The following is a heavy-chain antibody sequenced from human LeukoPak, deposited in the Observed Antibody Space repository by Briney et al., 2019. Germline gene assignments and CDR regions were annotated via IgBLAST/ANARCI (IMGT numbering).Heavy chain of an antibody. J-gene: IGHJ4*02. D-gene: IGHD3-22*01. CDR3: AKDISGYYYDTGVEY. Sequence: GGSLRLSCAASGFTFSSYGMHWVRQAPGKGLEWVAFIRYDGSNKYYADSVKGRFTISRDNSKNTLYLQMNSLRAEDTAVYYCAKDISGYYYDTGVEYWGQGTLVTVSS. CDR1: GFTFSSYG. V-gene: IGHV3-30*02. CDR2: IRYDGSNK.